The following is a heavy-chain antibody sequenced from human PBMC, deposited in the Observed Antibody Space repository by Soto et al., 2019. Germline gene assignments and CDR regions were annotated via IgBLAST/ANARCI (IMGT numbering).Heavy chain of an antibody. V-gene: IGHV4-59*11. Sequence: QVQLQESGPGLVKPSETLSLTCTVSGGSISSHYWSWIRQTPGQGLEWIGYIYYSGSTNNNPSLRSRVSVSGDTSKNQCSLKLTSVTAADTAVYYCARYYCSSDTCYYFEYWGQGALVTVSS. CDR2: IYYSGST. CDR1: GGSISSHY. CDR3: ARYYCSSDTCYYFEY. D-gene: IGHD2-2*01. J-gene: IGHJ4*02.